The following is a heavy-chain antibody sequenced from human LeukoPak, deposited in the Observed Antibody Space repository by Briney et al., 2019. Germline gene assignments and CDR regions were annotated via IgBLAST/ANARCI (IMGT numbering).Heavy chain of an antibody. CDR1: GGTFSSYA. Sequence: GASVKVSCKASGGTFSSYAISWVRQAPGQGLEWMGGIIPIFGTANYAQKFQGRVTITTDESTSTAYMELSSLRSEDTAVYYCASNSLGYSSSLLFDYWGQGTLVTVSS. J-gene: IGHJ4*02. CDR2: IIPIFGTA. D-gene: IGHD6-6*01. CDR3: ASNSLGYSSSLLFDY. V-gene: IGHV1-69*05.